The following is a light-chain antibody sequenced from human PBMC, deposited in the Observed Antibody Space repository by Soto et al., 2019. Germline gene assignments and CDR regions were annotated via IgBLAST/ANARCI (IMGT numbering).Light chain of an antibody. J-gene: IGKJ1*01. Sequence: DIQMTQSPSSLSASVGDRVTITCRASQGIRDALGWYQQKPGKAPKRLIYAASSLQSGVPSRFSGSGSGTALTLTISSLQPEDFATYYCLQHNSYPQTFGQGTKVEIK. CDR3: LQHNSYPQT. CDR2: AAS. V-gene: IGKV1-17*01. CDR1: QGIRDA.